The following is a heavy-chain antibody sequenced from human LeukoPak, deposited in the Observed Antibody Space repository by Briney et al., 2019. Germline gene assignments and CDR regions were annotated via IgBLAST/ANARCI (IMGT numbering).Heavy chain of an antibody. CDR1: GGSMRNYY. CDR3: ARGWASSWYYFDF. J-gene: IGHJ4*02. D-gene: IGHD2-2*01. CDR2: TYDSGSS. V-gene: IGHV4-59*01. Sequence: KPSETLSLTCAVSGGSMRNYYWGWIRQPPGKGLEWIGYTYDSGSSSYNPSLRSRVFISIDTSKNQFSLNLSSVTAADTAVYYCARGWASSWYYFDFWGQGTLVTVSS.